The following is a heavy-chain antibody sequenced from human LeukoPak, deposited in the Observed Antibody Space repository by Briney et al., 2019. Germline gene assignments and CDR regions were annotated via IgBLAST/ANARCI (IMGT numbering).Heavy chain of an antibody. V-gene: IGHV1-2*04. Sequence: ASVKVSCKASGYTFTGYYMHWVRQAPGQGLEWMGWINPNSGGTNYAQKFQGWVTMTRDTSISTAYMELSRLRSDDTAVYYCAKVDRGILTGYVDYWGQGTLVTVSS. CDR2: INPNSGGT. CDR1: GYTFTGYY. CDR3: AKVDRGILTGYVDY. J-gene: IGHJ4*02. D-gene: IGHD3-9*01.